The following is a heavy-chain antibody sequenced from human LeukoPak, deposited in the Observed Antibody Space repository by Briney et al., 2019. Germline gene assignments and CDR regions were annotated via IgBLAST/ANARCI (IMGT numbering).Heavy chain of an antibody. J-gene: IGHJ4*02. V-gene: IGHV3-11*04. Sequence: PSETLSLTCAVYGGSLSDYSWSWVRQPPGKGLEWVSYISSSGSTIYYADSVKGRFTISRDNAKNSLYLQMNSLRAEDTAVYYCATDSGWSHYWGQGTLVTVSS. CDR1: GGSLSDYS. CDR3: ATDSGWSHY. D-gene: IGHD6-19*01. CDR2: ISSSGSTI.